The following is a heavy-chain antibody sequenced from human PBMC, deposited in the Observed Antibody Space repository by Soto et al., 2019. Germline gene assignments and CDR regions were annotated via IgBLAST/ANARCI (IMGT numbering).Heavy chain of an antibody. D-gene: IGHD3-22*01. CDR3: ARDLGYYDSSGYFDY. J-gene: IGHJ4*02. CDR2: IGSSDDII. V-gene: IGHV3-11*01. Sequence: QVQLVESGGGLVKPGGSLRLSCTASGFTFSDYYMSWIRQAPGKGLEWVSYIGSSDDIISYADSVKGRFTISRDNAHNSLYLQVNSLRAEDTAVYYCARDLGYYDSSGYFDYWCQGTLVTVSS. CDR1: GFTFSDYY.